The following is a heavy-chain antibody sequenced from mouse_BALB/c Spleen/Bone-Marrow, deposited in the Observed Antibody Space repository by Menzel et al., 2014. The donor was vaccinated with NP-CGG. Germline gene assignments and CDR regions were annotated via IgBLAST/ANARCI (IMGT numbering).Heavy chain of an antibody. CDR2: ISSGGSYT. J-gene: IGHJ3*01. V-gene: IGHV5-9-1*01. CDR1: GFTFSSYA. CDR3: ARHGSYDGAWFAY. D-gene: IGHD2-12*01. Sequence: DVMLVDSGGGLAKPGGSLQLPCAASGFTFSSYAMSWVRQTPEKRLEWAATISSGGSYTYYPDSVKGRFTISRDNAKNTLYLQMSSLRSEDTAMYYCARHGSYDGAWFAYWGQGTLVPVSA.